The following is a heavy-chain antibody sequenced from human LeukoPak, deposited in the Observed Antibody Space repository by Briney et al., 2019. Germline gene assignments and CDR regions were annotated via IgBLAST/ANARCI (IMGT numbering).Heavy chain of an antibody. CDR3: ARGSIVVVPAAHYYFDY. Sequence: PSETLSLTCTVSGGSISSYYWSWIRQPPGKGLEWIGYIYYSGSTNYNPSLKSRVTISVDTSKNQFSLKLSSVTAADTAVYYCARGSIVVVPAAHYYFDYWGQGALVTVSS. V-gene: IGHV4-59*12. CDR2: IYYSGST. D-gene: IGHD2-2*01. CDR1: GGSISSYY. J-gene: IGHJ4*02.